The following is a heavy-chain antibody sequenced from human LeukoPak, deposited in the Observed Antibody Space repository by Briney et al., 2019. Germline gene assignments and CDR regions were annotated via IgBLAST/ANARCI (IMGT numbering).Heavy chain of an antibody. J-gene: IGHJ4*02. CDR2: MSYDGSNK. CDR3: ARVRSPPITIFDY. D-gene: IGHD3-3*01. V-gene: IGHV3-30-3*01. CDR1: GFTFSSYA. Sequence: GGSLRLSCAASGFTFSSYAMHWVRQAPGKGLEWVAVMSYDGSNKYYADSVKGRFTISRDNSKSTLYLQMNSLRAEDTAVYYCARVRSPPITIFDYWGQGTLVTVSS.